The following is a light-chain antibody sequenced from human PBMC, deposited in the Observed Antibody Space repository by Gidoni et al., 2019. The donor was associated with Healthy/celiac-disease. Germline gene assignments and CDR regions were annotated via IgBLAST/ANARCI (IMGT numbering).Light chain of an antibody. J-gene: IGKJ1*01. CDR1: QSVSSH. CDR2: GAS. Sequence: IVMTQSPAPLSVSPGESATLSCRHSQSVSSHFAGYQQKPGQAPRPLFYGASTSATGIPARFSGSGSGTEFTRTISSLQSEDFAVYYCQQYNNWPPTFGQGTKVEIK. V-gene: IGKV3-15*01. CDR3: QQYNNWPPT.